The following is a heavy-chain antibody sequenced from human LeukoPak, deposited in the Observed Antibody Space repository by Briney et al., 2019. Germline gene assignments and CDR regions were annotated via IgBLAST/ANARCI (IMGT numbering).Heavy chain of an antibody. CDR2: ISGWSSTI. Sequence: GGSLRLSCAASGFTFSSYSMNWVRQAPGKGLEWVSYISGWSSTIYYADSVKGRFTISRDNSKNTLYLQMNSLRAEDTAVYYCAKRGVAGGYYYYYMDVWGKGTTVTISS. V-gene: IGHV3-48*01. CDR3: AKRGVAGGYYYYYMDV. J-gene: IGHJ6*03. D-gene: IGHD6-19*01. CDR1: GFTFSSYS.